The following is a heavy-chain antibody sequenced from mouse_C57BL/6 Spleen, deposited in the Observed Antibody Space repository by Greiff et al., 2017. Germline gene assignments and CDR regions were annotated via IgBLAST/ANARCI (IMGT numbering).Heavy chain of an antibody. J-gene: IGHJ4*01. CDR1: GYSITSGYY. Sequence: DVQLQESGPGLVKPSQSLSLTCSVTGYSITSGYYWNWIRQFPGNKLEWMGYISYDGSNNYNPSLKNRISITRDTSKNQFFLKLNSVTTEDTATYYCAQVRMATTDYAMDYWGQGTSVTVSS. CDR2: ISYDGSN. D-gene: IGHD2-2*01. V-gene: IGHV3-6*01. CDR3: AQVRMATTDYAMDY.